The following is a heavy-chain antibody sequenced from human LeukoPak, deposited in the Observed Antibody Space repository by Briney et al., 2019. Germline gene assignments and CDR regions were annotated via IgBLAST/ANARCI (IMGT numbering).Heavy chain of an antibody. Sequence: PSETLSLTCTVSGGSISSYYWSWIRQPPGKGLEWIGYIYYSGSTDYNPSLKSRVTISIDTSKNQFSLKLSSVTAADTAVYYCARDREAAGIMDVWGKGTTVTVSS. D-gene: IGHD6-13*01. CDR2: IYYSGST. V-gene: IGHV4-59*12. CDR1: GGSISSYY. J-gene: IGHJ6*03. CDR3: ARDREAAGIMDV.